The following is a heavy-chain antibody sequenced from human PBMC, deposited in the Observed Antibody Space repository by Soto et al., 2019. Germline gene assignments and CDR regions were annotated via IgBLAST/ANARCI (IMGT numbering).Heavy chain of an antibody. J-gene: IGHJ4*02. V-gene: IGHV3-30-3*01. D-gene: IGHD6-19*01. CDR1: GFTFSSYA. Sequence: GGSLRLSCAASGFTFSSYAMHWVRQAPGKALEWVAVISYDGSNKYYADSVKGRFTISRDNSKNTLYLQMNSLRAEDTAVYYCARDQRAVAGPPGPSHYWGQGTLVTLSS. CDR2: ISYDGSNK. CDR3: ARDQRAVAGPPGPSHY.